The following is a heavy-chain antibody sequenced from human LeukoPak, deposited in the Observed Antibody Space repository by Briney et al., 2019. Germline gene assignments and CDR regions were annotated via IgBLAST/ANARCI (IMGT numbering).Heavy chain of an antibody. J-gene: IGHJ6*02. CDR3: AGEPEIRIAAAGTYPYGMDV. Sequence: GASVKVSCKGSGGTFSSSAINWVRQAPGQGLEWMGRIIPILGITNYAQGFQGRVTITADRSTSTAYMEVNSLRSEDTAVYYCAGEPEIRIAAAGTYPYGMDVWGRGTTVAVSS. V-gene: IGHV1-69*04. CDR2: IIPILGIT. D-gene: IGHD6-13*01. CDR1: GGTFSSSA.